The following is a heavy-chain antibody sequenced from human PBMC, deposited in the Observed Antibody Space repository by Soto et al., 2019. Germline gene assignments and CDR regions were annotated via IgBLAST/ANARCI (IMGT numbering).Heavy chain of an antibody. V-gene: IGHV3-11*01. CDR1: GFTFSDYY. CDR3: ARDLADYIWGSYRYDSAFDI. J-gene: IGHJ3*02. Sequence: QVQLVESGGGLVKPGGSLILSCAASGFTFSDYYMSWIRQAPGKGLEWVSSISSSGSTIYYADSVKGRFTISRDNAKNSLYLQMNSLRAEDTAVYYCARDLADYIWGSYRYDSAFDIWGQGTMVTVSS. CDR2: ISSSGSTI. D-gene: IGHD3-16*02.